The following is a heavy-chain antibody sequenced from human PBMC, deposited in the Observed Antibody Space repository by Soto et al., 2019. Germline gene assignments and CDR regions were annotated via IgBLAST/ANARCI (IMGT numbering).Heavy chain of an antibody. Sequence: VQLLESGGGLVQPGGSLRLSCAASGFTFSSYAMSWVRQAPGKGLEWVSAISGSGGSTYYADSVKGRFTISRDNSKNPLYLQMNSLRAEDTAVYYCAKEPAATGQYYYGMDVWGQGTTVTVSS. J-gene: IGHJ6*02. D-gene: IGHD6-25*01. CDR3: AKEPAATGQYYYGMDV. V-gene: IGHV3-23*01. CDR1: GFTFSSYA. CDR2: ISGSGGST.